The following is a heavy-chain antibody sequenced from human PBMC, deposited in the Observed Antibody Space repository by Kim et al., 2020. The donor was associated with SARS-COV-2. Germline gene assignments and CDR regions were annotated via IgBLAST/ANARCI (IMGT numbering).Heavy chain of an antibody. V-gene: IGHV4-39*01. CDR3: ARRGYSTWYFDL. J-gene: IGHJ2*01. Sequence: TPSLRRRFPISVDTSRNQVSLKLSSVTAADTAVYYCARRGYSTWYFDLWGRGTLVTVSS. D-gene: IGHD6-13*01.